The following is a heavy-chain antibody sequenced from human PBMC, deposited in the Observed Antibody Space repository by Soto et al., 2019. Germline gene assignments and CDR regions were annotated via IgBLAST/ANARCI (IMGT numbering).Heavy chain of an antibody. J-gene: IGHJ6*02. CDR3: ARDAIFGVVIRGIDYYYGMDV. Sequence: QVQLVQSGAEVKKPGSSVKVSCKASGGTFSNYAISWVRQAPGQGLEWMGGIIPIFGTTNYAQKFQGRVTITADESTSTAYMELSSLRSEVTAVYYCARDAIFGVVIRGIDYYYGMDVWGQGTTVTVSS. D-gene: IGHD3-3*01. CDR1: GGTFSNYA. CDR2: IIPIFGTT. V-gene: IGHV1-69*01.